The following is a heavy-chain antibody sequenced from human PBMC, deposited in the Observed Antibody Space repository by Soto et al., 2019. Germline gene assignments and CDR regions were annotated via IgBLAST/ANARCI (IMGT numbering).Heavy chain of an antibody. CDR1: GFTVSSNY. D-gene: IGHD6-19*01. Sequence: GGSLRLSCAASGFTVSSNYMSWVRQAPGKGLEWVSVIYSGGSTYYADSVKGRFTISRDNSKNTLYIQMNSLRAEDTAVYYCARDLLLSGWYDYYYGMDVWGQGTTVTVSS. CDR2: IYSGGST. J-gene: IGHJ6*02. V-gene: IGHV3-66*01. CDR3: ARDLLLSGWYDYYYGMDV.